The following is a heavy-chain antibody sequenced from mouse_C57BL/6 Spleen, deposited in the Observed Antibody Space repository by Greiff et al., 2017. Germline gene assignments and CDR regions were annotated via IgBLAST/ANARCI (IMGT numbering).Heavy chain of an antibody. CDR1: GFSLTSYG. J-gene: IGHJ4*01. Sequence: VKLVESGPGLVQPSQSLSITCTVSGFSLTSYGVHWVRQSPGKGLEWLGVIWSGGSTDYNAAFISRLSISKDNSKSQVFFKMNSLQADDTAIYYCARKGRITTVVGAMDYWGQGTSVTVSS. V-gene: IGHV2-2*01. CDR3: ARKGRITTVVGAMDY. D-gene: IGHD1-1*01. CDR2: IWSGGST.